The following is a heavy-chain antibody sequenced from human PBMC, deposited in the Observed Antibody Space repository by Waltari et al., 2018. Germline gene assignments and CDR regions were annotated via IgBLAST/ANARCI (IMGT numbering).Heavy chain of an antibody. CDR2: ISGSGGTS. V-gene: IGHV3-23*01. CDR1: ASPFSHFA. D-gene: IGHD3-10*01. J-gene: IGHJ4*02. CDR3: AKDRGSGRIYFDS. Sequence: VQLLESGGDLIQPGGSLRLSCAASASPFSHFAMTWVRQSPGKRLEWVASISGSGGTSYYTDSVTGRFTISRDNSENTLYLHMNSLRAEDSAIYYCAKDRGSGRIYFDSWGRGTLVAVSS.